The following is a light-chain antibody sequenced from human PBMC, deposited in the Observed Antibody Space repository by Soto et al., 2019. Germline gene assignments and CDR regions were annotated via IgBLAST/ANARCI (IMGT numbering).Light chain of an antibody. CDR1: SSDVGGYNS. Sequence: QSALTQPRSVSGSPRQSVTISCTGTSSDVGGYNSVSWYQQYPGKAPKLMIYDVSKRPSGVPDRFSGSKSGNAASLTISGLQAEDEADYYCCSYAGTYTWVFGGGTKLTVL. CDR2: DVS. V-gene: IGLV2-11*01. CDR3: CSYAGTYTWV. J-gene: IGLJ3*02.